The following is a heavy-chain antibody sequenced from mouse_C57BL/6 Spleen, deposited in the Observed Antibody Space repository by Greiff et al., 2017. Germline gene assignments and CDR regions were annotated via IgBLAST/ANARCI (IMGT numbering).Heavy chain of an antibody. D-gene: IGHD2-1*01. Sequence: EVKLMESGPGMVKPSQSLSLTCTVTGYSITSGYDWHCIRHFPGNKLEWMGYISYSGSTNYNPSLKSRISITHDTSKNHFFLKLNSVTTEDTATYYCARDDGNYGYWYFDVWGTGTTVTVSS. J-gene: IGHJ1*03. CDR2: ISYSGST. V-gene: IGHV3-1*01. CDR3: ARDDGNYGYWYFDV. CDR1: GYSITSGYD.